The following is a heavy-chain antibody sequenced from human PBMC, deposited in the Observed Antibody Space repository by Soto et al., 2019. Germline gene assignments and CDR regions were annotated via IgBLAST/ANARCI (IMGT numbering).Heavy chain of an antibody. CDR3: AADKQYAVAGTYGMDV. CDR2: ISGSGGST. Sequence: PGGSLRLSCAASGCTFSSYAMSWVRQAPGKGLEWVSAISGSGGSTYYADSVKGRFTISRDNSKNTLYLQMNSLRSEDTAVYYCAADKQYAVAGTYGMDVWGQGTTVTVSS. CDR1: GCTFSSYA. V-gene: IGHV3-23*01. J-gene: IGHJ6*02. D-gene: IGHD6-19*01.